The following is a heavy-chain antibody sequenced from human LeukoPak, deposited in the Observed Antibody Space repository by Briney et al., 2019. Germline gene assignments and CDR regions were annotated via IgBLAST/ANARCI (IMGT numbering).Heavy chain of an antibody. D-gene: IGHD3-22*01. CDR3: ASGYDSSGYYYSEYFQH. CDR2: IYPGDSDT. Sequence: GESLKISCKGSGYSFTSYWIGWVRQMPGKGLEWMGIIYPGDSDTRYSPSFQGQVTISADKSISTAYLQWSSLKASDTAMYYCASGYDSSGYYYSEYFQHWGQGTLVTVSS. V-gene: IGHV5-51*01. J-gene: IGHJ1*01. CDR1: GYSFTSYW.